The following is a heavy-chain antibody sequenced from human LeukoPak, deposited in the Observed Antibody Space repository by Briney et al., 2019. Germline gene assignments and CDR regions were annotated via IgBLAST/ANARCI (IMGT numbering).Heavy chain of an antibody. CDR3: ARGGYDYVWGSYFRGYFDY. D-gene: IGHD3-16*01. V-gene: IGHV4-59*01. Sequence: PSETLSLTCAVYGGSFSGYYWSWIRQPPGKGLEWIGYIYYSGSTNYNPSLKSRVTISVDTSKNQFSLKLSSVTAADTAVYYCARGGYDYVWGSYFRGYFDYWGQGTLVTVSS. CDR2: IYYSGST. J-gene: IGHJ4*02. CDR1: GGSFSGYY.